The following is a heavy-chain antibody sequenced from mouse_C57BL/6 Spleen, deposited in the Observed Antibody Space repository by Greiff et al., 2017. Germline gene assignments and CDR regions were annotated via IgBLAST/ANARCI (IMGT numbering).Heavy chain of an antibody. D-gene: IGHD2-3*01. CDR2: ISYDGSN. Sequence: EVKVEESGPGLVKPSQSLSLTCSVTGYSITSGYYWNWIRQFPGNKLEWMGYISYDGSNNYNPSLKNRISITRDTSKNQFFLKLNSVTTEDTATYYCARDRAYDGYLYYFDYWGQGTTLTVSS. CDR3: ARDRAYDGYLYYFDY. CDR1: GYSITSGYY. V-gene: IGHV3-6*01. J-gene: IGHJ2*01.